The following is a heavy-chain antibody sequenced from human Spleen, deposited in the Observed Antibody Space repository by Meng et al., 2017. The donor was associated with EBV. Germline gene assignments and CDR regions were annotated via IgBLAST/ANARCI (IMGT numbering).Heavy chain of an antibody. CDR2: IYGDDDK. V-gene: IGHV2-5*02. J-gene: IGHJ4*02. D-gene: IGHD6-19*01. CDR3: VHRQDSGWYFDF. CDR1: GFSLSTSGEG. Sequence: QITLKESGPTLVKAXXTLTLTCTFSGFSLSTSGEGVGWIRQPPGKALEWLAVIYGDDDKRYSPSLNSRLTISKDTSKNLVVLTMTNMDPVDTATYYCVHRQDSGWYFDFWGQGTLGNVSS.